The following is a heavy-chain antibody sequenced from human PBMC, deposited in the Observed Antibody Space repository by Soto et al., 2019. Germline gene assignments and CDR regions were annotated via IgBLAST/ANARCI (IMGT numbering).Heavy chain of an antibody. J-gene: IGHJ4*02. D-gene: IGHD4-17*01. CDR3: AREPQMTTVTLDY. V-gene: IGHV1-3*01. CDR2: INAGNGNT. CDR1: GYTFTSYA. Sequence: ASVKVSCKASGYTFTSYAMHWVRQAPGQRLEWMGWINAGNGNTKYSQKFQGRVTITRDTSASTAYMELSSLRSEDTAVYYCAREPQMTTVTLDYWGQGTLVTVSS.